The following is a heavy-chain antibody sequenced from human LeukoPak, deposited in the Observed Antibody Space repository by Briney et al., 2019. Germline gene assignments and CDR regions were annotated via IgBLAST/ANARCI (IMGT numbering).Heavy chain of an antibody. D-gene: IGHD2-2*01. V-gene: IGHV4-34*01. CDR3: ARARLGYCSSTSCYHGNWFDP. CDR2: INHSGST. J-gene: IGHJ5*02. CDR1: GGSFSGYY. Sequence: SETLSLTCAVYGGSFSGYYWSWIRQPPGKGLEWIGEINHSGSTNYNPSLKSRVTISVDTSKNQFSLKLSSVTAAGTAVYYCARARLGYCSSTSCYHGNWFDPWGQGTLVTVSS.